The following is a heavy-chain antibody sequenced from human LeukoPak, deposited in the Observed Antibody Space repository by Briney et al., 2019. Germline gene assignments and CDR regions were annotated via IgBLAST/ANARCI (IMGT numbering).Heavy chain of an antibody. CDR3: AIELTGSFYFDN. J-gene: IGHJ4*02. CDR2: INANSGGT. Sequence: ASVKVSCKASGYTFTAYYMRWVRQAPGQGLEWMGCINANSGGTDYVQKFQGRVTMTRDTSISTAYMELSGLTSDDTAVYYCAIELTGSFYFDNWGQGTLVTVSS. D-gene: IGHD2-8*02. CDR1: GYTFTAYY. V-gene: IGHV1-2*02.